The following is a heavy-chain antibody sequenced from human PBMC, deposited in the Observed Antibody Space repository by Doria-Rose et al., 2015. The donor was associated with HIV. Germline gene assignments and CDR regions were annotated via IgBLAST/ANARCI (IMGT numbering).Heavy chain of an antibody. J-gene: IGHJ4*02. D-gene: IGHD6-13*01. CDR3: ARIKSSRWYHKYYFDF. Sequence: SGPVLVKPTETLTLTCTVSGVSLSSPGMGVSWIRQPPGKALEWLANNFSDDERSYKTSLKSRLTISGGTSKSQVVLTMTDMDPVDTATYYCARIKSSRWYHKYYFDFWGQGTLVIVS. V-gene: IGHV2-26*01. CDR2: NFSDDER. CDR1: GVSLSSPGMG.